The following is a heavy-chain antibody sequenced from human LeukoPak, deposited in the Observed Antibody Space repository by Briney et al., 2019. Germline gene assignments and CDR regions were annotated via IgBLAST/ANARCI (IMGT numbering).Heavy chain of an antibody. Sequence: GGSLRLSCAASGFTFSSYAMHWVRQAPGKGLEWVAVISYDGSNKYYADSVKGRFTISRDNSKNTLYLQMNSLRAEDTAVYYCARGGIAAAGTHYYYGMDVWGQGTTVTVSS. V-gene: IGHV3-30-3*01. J-gene: IGHJ6*02. D-gene: IGHD6-13*01. CDR3: ARGGIAAAGTHYYYGMDV. CDR1: GFTFSSYA. CDR2: ISYDGSNK.